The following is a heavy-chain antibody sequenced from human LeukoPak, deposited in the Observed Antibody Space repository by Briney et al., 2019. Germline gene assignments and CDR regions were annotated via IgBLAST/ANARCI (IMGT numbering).Heavy chain of an antibody. D-gene: IGHD3-3*01. CDR2: ISGSGGST. V-gene: IGHV3-23*01. Sequence: PGGSLRLSXAASGFTFSSYAMSWVRQAPGKGLEWVSAISGSGGSTYYADSVKGRFTISRDNSKNTLYLQMNSLRAEDTAVYYCAKDLAAYYDFWSGYYTAPGSGDVFDIWGQGKMVTVSS. CDR1: GFTFSSYA. J-gene: IGHJ3*02. CDR3: AKDLAAYYDFWSGYYTAPGSGDVFDI.